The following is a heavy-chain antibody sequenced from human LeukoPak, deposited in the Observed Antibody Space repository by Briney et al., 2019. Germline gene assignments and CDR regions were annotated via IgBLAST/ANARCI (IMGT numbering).Heavy chain of an antibody. CDR1: GGSISSYY. CDR3: AREFAPYYYDSSGYWAHAFDI. CDR2: IYTSGST. V-gene: IGHV4-4*07. J-gene: IGHJ3*02. D-gene: IGHD3-22*01. Sequence: SETLSLTCTVYGGSISSYYWSWIRQPAGKGLEWIGRIYTSGSTNYNPSLKRRVTMSVDTSKNHFSLKLSSVTAADTAVYYCAREFAPYYYDSSGYWAHAFDIWGQGTMVTVSS.